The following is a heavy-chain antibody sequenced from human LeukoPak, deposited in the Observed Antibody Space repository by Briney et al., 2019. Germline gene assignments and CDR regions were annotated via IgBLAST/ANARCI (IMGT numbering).Heavy chain of an antibody. D-gene: IGHD3-3*01. Sequence: PGGSLRLSCVASGFTFSNYWMSWVRQAPGKGLEWVANIKEDGSGKYYVDSVKGRFTISRDNAKNSLYLQMNSLRAEDTAVYYCAKDPLRWGITIFGEGYWGQGTLVTVSS. V-gene: IGHV3-7*01. CDR2: IKEDGSGK. CDR1: GFTFSNYW. J-gene: IGHJ4*02. CDR3: AKDPLRWGITIFGEGY.